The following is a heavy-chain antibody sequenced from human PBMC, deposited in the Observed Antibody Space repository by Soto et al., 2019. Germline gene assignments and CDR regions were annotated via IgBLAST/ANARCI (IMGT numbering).Heavy chain of an antibody. D-gene: IGHD4-4*01. CDR2: ISNDGSNE. CDR3: AREESHDHSTYY. J-gene: IGHJ4*02. CDR1: GFTFSKYA. Sequence: QVLLVESGGGVVQPGRSLKLSCAASGFTFSKYAMDRVRQAPGKGLEWVAAISNDGSNEYYAESVRGRLTISRDYSKNTLCLQVNSLRAEDTAVYYCAREESHDHSTYYWGQGTLVTVSS. V-gene: IGHV3-30-3*01.